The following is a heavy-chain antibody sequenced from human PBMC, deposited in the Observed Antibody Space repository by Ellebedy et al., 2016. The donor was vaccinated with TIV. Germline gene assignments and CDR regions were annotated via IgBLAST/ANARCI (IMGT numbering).Heavy chain of an antibody. V-gene: IGHV4-38-2*02. CDR1: GYFVADGYY. CDR2: GYHSGST. Sequence: SETLSLTCTVSGYFVADGYYWGWIRQPPGKGLEWIGSGYHSGSTFYNPSLKSRVTTSVDASKDQFSLSLSSVTAADTAVYFCARGNSEYYYMDVWGKGTTVTVSS. D-gene: IGHD1-7*01. CDR3: ARGNSEYYYMDV. J-gene: IGHJ6*03.